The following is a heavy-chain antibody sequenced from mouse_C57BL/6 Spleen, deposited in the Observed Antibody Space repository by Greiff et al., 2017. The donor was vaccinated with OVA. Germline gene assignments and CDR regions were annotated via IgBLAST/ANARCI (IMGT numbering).Heavy chain of an antibody. CDR3: ARADLGKDY. D-gene: IGHD4-1*01. J-gene: IGHJ2*01. Sequence: QVQLQQSGAELVRPGTSVKVSCKASGYAFTNYLIEWVKQRPGQGLEWIGVINPGSGGTNYNEKFKGKATLTADKSSSTAYMQLSSLTSEDSAVYICARADLGKDYWGQGTTLTVSS. CDR2: INPGSGGT. CDR1: GYAFTNYL. V-gene: IGHV1-54*01.